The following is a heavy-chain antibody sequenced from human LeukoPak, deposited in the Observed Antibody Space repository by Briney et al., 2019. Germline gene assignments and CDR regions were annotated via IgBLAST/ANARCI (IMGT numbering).Heavy chain of an antibody. CDR2: IYYGGST. J-gene: IGHJ5*02. CDR3: ARLPYYDILTGYFNGEWFDP. V-gene: IGHV4-61*01. CDR1: GGSVSSGSYY. D-gene: IGHD3-9*01. Sequence: SETLSLTCTVSGGSVSSGSYYWSWIRQPPGKGLEWIGYIYYGGSTNYNPSLKSRVTISVDTSKNQFSLKLSSVTAADTAVYYCARLPYYDILTGYFNGEWFDPWGQGTLVTVSS.